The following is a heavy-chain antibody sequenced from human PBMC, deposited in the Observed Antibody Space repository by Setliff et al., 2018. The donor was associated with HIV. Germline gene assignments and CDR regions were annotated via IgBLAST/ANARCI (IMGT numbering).Heavy chain of an antibody. CDR3: ARGEACGGGCHYAFEL. D-gene: IGHD2-21*02. CDR2: IYHSGNT. Sequence: KTSETLSLTCTVSGDSISSDFYWGWIRQPPGKGLEWIASIYHSGNTYYMPSLQSRVTISVDMPKNQFSLKLNSVTAADTAVYYCARGEACGGGCHYAFELWGRGTMVTVSS. CDR1: GDSISSDFY. V-gene: IGHV4-38-2*02. J-gene: IGHJ3*01.